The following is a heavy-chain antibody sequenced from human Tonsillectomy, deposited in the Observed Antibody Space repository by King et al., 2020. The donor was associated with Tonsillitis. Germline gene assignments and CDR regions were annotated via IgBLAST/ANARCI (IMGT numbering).Heavy chain of an antibody. J-gene: IGHJ4*02. D-gene: IGHD6-13*01. Sequence: QLQESGPGLVKPSETLSLTCTVSGGSISSSSYYWGWIRQPPGKGLEWIGSIYYSGSTYYNPSLKSRVTISVDTSKNQFSLKLSSVTAADTAVYYCAGVAAARESFDYWGQGPLVPVSS. CDR2: IYYSGST. CDR3: AGVAAARESFDY. V-gene: IGHV4-39*01. CDR1: GGSISSSSYY.